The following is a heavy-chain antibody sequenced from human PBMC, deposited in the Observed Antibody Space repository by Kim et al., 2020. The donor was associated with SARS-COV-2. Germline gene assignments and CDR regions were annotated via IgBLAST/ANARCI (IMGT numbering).Heavy chain of an antibody. D-gene: IGHD3-10*01. CDR3: AKNSGYYYGSGRPRIGGAYFDS. V-gene: IGHV3-33*06. Sequence: GGSLRLSCAASGFTFSSYGMHWVRQASGKGLEWVAVIWYDGSNKYYADSVKGRFTISRDNSKNTLYLQMNSLRAEDTAVYYCAKNSGYYYGSGRPRIGGAYFDSWGQGTLVTVSS. CDR1: GFTFSSYG. CDR2: IWYDGSNK. J-gene: IGHJ4*02.